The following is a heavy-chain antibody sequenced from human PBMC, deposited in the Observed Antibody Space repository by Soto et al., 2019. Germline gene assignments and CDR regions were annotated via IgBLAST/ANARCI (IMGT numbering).Heavy chain of an antibody. Sequence: QVQLVQSGAELKKPGASVKVSCKASGYTFTSYDINWVRQATGQGLEWMGWMNPNSGITVYAQKFQGRVTMTRNTSISTAYMEVSSLRSEDTAVYYCARERAIVVVPAADYFYYGMDVWGQGTTVTVSS. CDR2: MNPNSGIT. CDR3: ARERAIVVVPAADYFYYGMDV. D-gene: IGHD2-2*01. CDR1: GYTFTSYD. V-gene: IGHV1-8*01. J-gene: IGHJ6*02.